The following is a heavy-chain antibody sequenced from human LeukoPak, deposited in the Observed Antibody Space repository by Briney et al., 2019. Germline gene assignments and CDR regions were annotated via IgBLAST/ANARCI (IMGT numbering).Heavy chain of an antibody. D-gene: IGHD1-26*01. CDR3: ARGGPYSASDY. V-gene: IGHV3-74*01. Sequence: GGSLRLSCAASGFTFSSDWMHWVRQAPGKGLVWVSRISSDGSSTSYADSVKGRFTISRDNAKNTLHLQMNSLRAEDTAVYYCARGGPYSASDYWGQGTLVTVSS. CDR1: GFTFSSDW. J-gene: IGHJ4*02. CDR2: ISSDGSST.